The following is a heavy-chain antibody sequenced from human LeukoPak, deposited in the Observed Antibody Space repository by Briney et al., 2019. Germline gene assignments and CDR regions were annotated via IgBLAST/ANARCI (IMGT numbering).Heavy chain of an antibody. CDR1: GFTFDDYP. CDR2: ISWNSGYI. J-gene: IGHJ2*01. CDR3: ARGPPWYFDL. D-gene: IGHD6-25*01. Sequence: GGSLRLSCAVSGFTFDDYPMHWVRHAPGKGLEWVAGISWNSGYIGYADSVKGRFTISRDNAKNTLYLQMNSLTAEDTAVYYCARGPPWYFDLWGRGTLVTVSS. V-gene: IGHV3-9*01.